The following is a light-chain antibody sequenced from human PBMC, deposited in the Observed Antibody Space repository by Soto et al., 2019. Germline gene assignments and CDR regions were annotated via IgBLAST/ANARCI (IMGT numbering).Light chain of an antibody. V-gene: IGKV1-12*01. CDR2: AAS. CDR1: QAVSTW. Sequence: DIQMTQSPSSLSASVRDTVTITCRASQAVSTWLAWYQQKPGDAPKLLIYAASTLQSGIPSRFSGSGSGTDFTLTIRSLQPEDFATYYCQQGASLPRTFGGGTKVDIK. CDR3: QQGASLPRT. J-gene: IGKJ4*01.